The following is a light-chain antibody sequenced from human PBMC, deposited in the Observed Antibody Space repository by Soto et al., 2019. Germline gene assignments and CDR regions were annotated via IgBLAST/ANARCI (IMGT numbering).Light chain of an antibody. CDR2: GND. J-gene: IGLJ3*02. V-gene: IGLV1-40*01. CDR3: QSHDPSLGVRV. CDR1: SSHIGAGYD. Sequence: QSVLTQPPSVSGAPGQRVTISCTGSSSHIGAGYDVHWYQQFPGTVPKLLIYGNDDRPSGVPDRFSGSKSGTSASLAITGLQAEDEAEYYCQSHDPSLGVRVCGGGTKVTVL.